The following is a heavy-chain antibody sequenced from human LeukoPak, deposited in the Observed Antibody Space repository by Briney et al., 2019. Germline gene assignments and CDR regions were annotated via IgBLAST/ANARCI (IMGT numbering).Heavy chain of an antibody. CDR2: IVSNGGNT. V-gene: IGHV3-64*02. CDR1: GLTFSSHA. CDR3: ARGGYYAATDV. Sequence: GGSLRLSCAASGLTFSSHAMHWIRQAPGKGLEYVPAIVSNGGNTYYAESVRGRFTISRDNSKNTVYLQMGSLRPEDTGVYYCARGGYYAATDVWGQGALVTVSS. D-gene: IGHD3-3*01. J-gene: IGHJ4*02.